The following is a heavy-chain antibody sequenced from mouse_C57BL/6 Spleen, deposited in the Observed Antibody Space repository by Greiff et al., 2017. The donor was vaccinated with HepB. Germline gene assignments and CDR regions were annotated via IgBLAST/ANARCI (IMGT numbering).Heavy chain of an antibody. V-gene: IGHV2-5*01. CDR1: GFSLTSYG. CDR3: AKGTGTWYFDV. CDR2: IWRGGST. Sequence: VKLQESGPGLVQPSQSLSITCTVSGFSLTSYGVHWVCQSPGKGLEWLGVIWRGGSTDYNAAFMSRLSITKDNSKSQVFFKMNSLQADDTAIYYCAKGTGTWYFDVWGTGTTVTVSS. J-gene: IGHJ1*03. D-gene: IGHD4-1*01.